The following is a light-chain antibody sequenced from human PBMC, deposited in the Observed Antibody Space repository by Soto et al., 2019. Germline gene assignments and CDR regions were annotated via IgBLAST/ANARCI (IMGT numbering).Light chain of an antibody. CDR1: QCISSL. CDR2: GAS. V-gene: IGKV1-9*01. CDR3: QQLNTYPLT. Sequence: DIQLAQSPSFLSASVGDRITITCGACQCISSLLALYQQNPGKVPKLLIYGASTLQSGVPSRFSGSGSGTEFTLIISSLQPEDFATYYCQQLNTYPLTFGGGTKVDIK. J-gene: IGKJ4*01.